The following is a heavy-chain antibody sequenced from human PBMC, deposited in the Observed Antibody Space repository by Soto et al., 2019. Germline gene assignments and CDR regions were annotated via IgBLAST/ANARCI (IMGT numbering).Heavy chain of an antibody. CDR3: AREIVGATSGMDV. Sequence: QVQLQESGPGLVKPSETLSLTCTVSGGSISSYYWSWIRQPPGKGLEWIGYISYSGSTSFNPSLKSRVTISVDTSKKQFSLKLSSVTAADTAVYYCAREIVGATSGMDVWGQGTTVTVSS. V-gene: IGHV4-59*01. D-gene: IGHD1-26*01. CDR2: ISYSGST. J-gene: IGHJ6*02. CDR1: GGSISSYY.